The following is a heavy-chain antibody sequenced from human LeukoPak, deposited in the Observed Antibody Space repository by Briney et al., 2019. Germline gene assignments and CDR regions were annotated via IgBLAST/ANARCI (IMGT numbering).Heavy chain of an antibody. CDR1: GYTFTGYY. CDR3: ARQSSGFFASDY. Sequence: ASLKVSCKASGYTFTGYYMHWVRQAPGQGLEWMGWINPNSGGTNYAQNFQGRVTMTRDPSVSTAYMELSRLRSDDTAVYFCARQSSGFFASDYWGQGTLVNVSS. J-gene: IGHJ4*02. D-gene: IGHD6-25*01. V-gene: IGHV1-2*02. CDR2: INPNSGGT.